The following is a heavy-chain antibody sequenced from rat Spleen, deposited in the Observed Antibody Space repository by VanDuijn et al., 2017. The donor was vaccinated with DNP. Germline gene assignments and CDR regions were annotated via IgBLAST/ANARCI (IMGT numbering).Heavy chain of an antibody. CDR2: VWSEGGT. D-gene: IGHD4-6*01. V-gene: IGHV2-32*01. CDR1: GSSLSSSN. Sequence: QVQLKESGPGLVQPSQTLSLTCTVSGSSLSSSNVHWVRQPPGKGLEWMGLVWSEGGTSFNSALKSRLSISRDTSKSQVFLKMINLQSDATATYYCPSFGTHFFEYWGQGVMVTVSS. CDR3: PSFGTHFFEY. J-gene: IGHJ2*01.